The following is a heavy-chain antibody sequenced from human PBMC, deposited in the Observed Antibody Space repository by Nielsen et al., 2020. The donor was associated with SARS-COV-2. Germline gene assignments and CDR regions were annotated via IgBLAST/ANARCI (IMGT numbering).Heavy chain of an antibody. CDR2: ISSSGTII. Sequence: GESLKISCAASGFPFSSYNMNWVRQAPGKGLEWVSYISSSGTIIHHADSVRGRFTISRDNSKNTLYLQMNSLRAEDTAVYYCARGPLYSYGDYWGQGTLVTVSS. CDR3: ARGPLYSYGDY. J-gene: IGHJ4*02. V-gene: IGHV3-48*01. D-gene: IGHD5-18*01. CDR1: GFPFSSYN.